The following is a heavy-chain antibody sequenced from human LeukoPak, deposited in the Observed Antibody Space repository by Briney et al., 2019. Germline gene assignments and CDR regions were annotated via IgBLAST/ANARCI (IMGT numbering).Heavy chain of an antibody. Sequence: PGGSLRLSCAASGFTFSDYYMSWIRQAPGKGLEWVSYISSSGSTIYYADSVKGRFTISRDNAKNSLYLQMNSLRAEDTAVYYCARDSIYYDSSGYYCDYRGQGTLVTVSS. CDR2: ISSSGSTI. V-gene: IGHV3-11*01. D-gene: IGHD3-22*01. CDR1: GFTFSDYY. J-gene: IGHJ4*02. CDR3: ARDSIYYDSSGYYCDY.